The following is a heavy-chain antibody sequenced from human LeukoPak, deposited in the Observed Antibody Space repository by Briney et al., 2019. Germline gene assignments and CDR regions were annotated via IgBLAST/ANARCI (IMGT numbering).Heavy chain of an antibody. J-gene: IGHJ4*02. Sequence: ASVKVSCKVSGYTLTELSMRWVRQAPGKGLEWMGGFDPEDGETIYAQKFQGRVTMTEDTSTDTAYMELSSLRSEDTAVYYCATDLGFGELSVSDYWGQGTLVTVSS. D-gene: IGHD3-10*01. V-gene: IGHV1-24*01. CDR1: GYTLTELS. CDR2: FDPEDGET. CDR3: ATDLGFGELSVSDY.